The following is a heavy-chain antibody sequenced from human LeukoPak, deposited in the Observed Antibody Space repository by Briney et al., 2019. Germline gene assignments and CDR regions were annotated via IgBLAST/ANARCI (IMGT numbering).Heavy chain of an antibody. CDR2: ISSSGSII. D-gene: IGHD7-27*01. V-gene: IGHV3-48*04. CDR1: GFTFSGYS. J-gene: IGHJ4*02. Sequence: GGALRLSCAASGFTFSGYSMNWVRRAPGKGLEWVSYISSSGSIIYYADSVKGRFTISRDNAKRSLFLQMNSLRVEDTAVYYCARTMWGFDYWGQGTLVTVSS. CDR3: ARTMWGFDY.